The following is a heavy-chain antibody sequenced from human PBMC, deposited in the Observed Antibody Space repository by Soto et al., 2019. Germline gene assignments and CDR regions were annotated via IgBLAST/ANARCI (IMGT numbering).Heavy chain of an antibody. D-gene: IGHD6-13*01. Sequence: SETLSLTCTVSGGSISSYYWSWIRQPPGKGLEWIGYIYYSGSTNYNPSLKSRVTISVDTSKNQFSLKLSSVTAADTAVYYCAREPIAAAGVIDYWGQGTLVTVYS. J-gene: IGHJ4*02. CDR3: AREPIAAAGVIDY. CDR2: IYYSGST. V-gene: IGHV4-59*01. CDR1: GGSISSYY.